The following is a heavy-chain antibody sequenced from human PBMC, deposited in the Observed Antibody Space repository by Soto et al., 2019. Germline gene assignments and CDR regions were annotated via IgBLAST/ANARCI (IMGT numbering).Heavy chain of an antibody. Sequence: GGSLRLSCAASGFTFSSYAMSWVRQAPGKGLEWVSAISGSGGSTYYADSVKGRFTISRDNSKNTLYLQMNSLRAEDTAVYYCAKDRLDYYGPWPMDVWGKGTTVTVSS. J-gene: IGHJ6*03. CDR1: GFTFSSYA. D-gene: IGHD3-10*01. CDR3: AKDRLDYYGPWPMDV. CDR2: ISGSGGST. V-gene: IGHV3-23*01.